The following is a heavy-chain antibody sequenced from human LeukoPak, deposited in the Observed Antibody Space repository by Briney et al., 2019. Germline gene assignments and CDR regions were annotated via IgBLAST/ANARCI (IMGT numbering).Heavy chain of an antibody. J-gene: IGHJ6*02. Sequence: GGSLRLSCAASGFTFSSYSMTWVRQAPGKGLEWVSSISSSSSYIFYADSVKGRFTISRDNSKNTLYLQMNSLRAEDTAVYYCAKDGRVVVVAATHYYYGMDVWGQGTTVTVSS. CDR3: AKDGRVVVVAATHYYYGMDV. V-gene: IGHV3-21*01. CDR1: GFTFSSYS. CDR2: ISSSSSYI. D-gene: IGHD2-15*01.